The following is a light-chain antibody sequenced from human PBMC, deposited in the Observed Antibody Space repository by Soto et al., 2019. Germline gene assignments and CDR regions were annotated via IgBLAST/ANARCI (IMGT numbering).Light chain of an antibody. V-gene: IGKV4-1*01. Sequence: DIVMTQSPDSLAVSLGERATINCKSSQSVLHSSNNKNYLAWYQQKPGQPPKLLIYWASTRASGVPDRFSGSGSGTDFTLTISSLQPEDFAVYYCQQYFSAPLTFGGGTKVGIK. CDR2: WAS. J-gene: IGKJ4*01. CDR1: QSVLHSSNNKNY. CDR3: QQYFSAPLT.